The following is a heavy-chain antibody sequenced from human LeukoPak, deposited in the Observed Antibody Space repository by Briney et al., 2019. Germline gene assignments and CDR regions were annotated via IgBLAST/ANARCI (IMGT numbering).Heavy chain of an antibody. CDR3: AREFGISRAFDI. V-gene: IGHV3-11*01. CDR2: IRRGSDDK. CDR1: GFTFSDYY. Sequence: GGSLRLSCAGSGFTFSDYYMAWIRQTPGKGLQRVSYIRRGSDDKFYSDSVKGRFTISRDNGKNSLYLQMHSLTAEGTAVYYCAREFGISRAFDIWGQGTMVTVSS. J-gene: IGHJ3*02. D-gene: IGHD3-10*01.